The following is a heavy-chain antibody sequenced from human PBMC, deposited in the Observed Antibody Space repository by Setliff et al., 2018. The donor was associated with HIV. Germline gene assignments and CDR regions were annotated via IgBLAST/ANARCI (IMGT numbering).Heavy chain of an antibody. CDR3: ARDMRDCTSTSCYTYDYYYYMDV. Sequence: PGGSLRLSCAASGFNFNDYGMHWVRQAPGKGLERVADTKPDGSETYYGDSVKGRFTISRDNAKNSLYLQMNRLRAEDTAVYYCARDMRDCTSTSCYTYDYYYYMDVWGKGTTVTVSS. D-gene: IGHD2-2*02. CDR1: GFNFNDYG. CDR2: TKPDGSET. J-gene: IGHJ6*03. V-gene: IGHV3-7*01.